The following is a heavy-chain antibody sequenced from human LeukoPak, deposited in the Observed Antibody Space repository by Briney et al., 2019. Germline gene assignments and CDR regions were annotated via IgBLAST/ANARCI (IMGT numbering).Heavy chain of an antibody. CDR1: GFTFSSYS. CDR3: ARDTYDSSGYPYYFDY. V-gene: IGHV3-21*01. Sequence: GGSLRLSCAASGFTFSSYSMNWVRQAPGKGLEWVSSISSSSSSYIYYADSVKGRFTISRDNAKNSLYLQMNSLRAEDTAVYYCARDTYDSSGYPYYFDYWGQGTLVTVSS. CDR2: ISSSSSSYI. D-gene: IGHD3-22*01. J-gene: IGHJ4*02.